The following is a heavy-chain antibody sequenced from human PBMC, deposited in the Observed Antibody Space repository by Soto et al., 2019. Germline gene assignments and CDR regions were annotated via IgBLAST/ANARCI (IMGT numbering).Heavy chain of an antibody. CDR1: GFTFSSYA. D-gene: IGHD1-26*01. Sequence: GGSLRLSCAASGFTFSSYAMSWVRQAPGKGLEWVSAISGSGGSTYYADSVKGRFTISRDNSKNTLYLQMNSLRAEDTAVYYCASRRPGSYYEHYYYGMDVWGQGTTVTVSS. CDR3: ASRRPGSYYEHYYYGMDV. V-gene: IGHV3-23*01. J-gene: IGHJ6*02. CDR2: ISGSGGST.